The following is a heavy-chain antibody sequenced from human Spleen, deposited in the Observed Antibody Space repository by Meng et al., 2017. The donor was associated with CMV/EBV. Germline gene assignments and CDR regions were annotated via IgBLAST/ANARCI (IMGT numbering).Heavy chain of an antibody. V-gene: IGHV3-30*19. D-gene: IGHD3-22*01. J-gene: IGHJ5*02. Sequence: GFTVSIYDMLWHGQAPGQGLVGVVVLSSGGNNKSFGVSVRGRLTSDRDDSNNYLYLKRNSLRVEDTDVYYCARGSNSDYSHCWFDPWGQGTLVTVSS. CDR3: ARGSNSDYSHCWFDP. CDR1: GFTVSIYD. CDR2: LSSGGNNK.